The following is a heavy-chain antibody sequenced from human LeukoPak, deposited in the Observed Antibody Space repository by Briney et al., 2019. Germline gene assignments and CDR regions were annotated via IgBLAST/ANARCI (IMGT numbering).Heavy chain of an antibody. Sequence: SETLSLTCAVYGGSFSGYYWGWIRQPPGKGLEWIGEINHSGSTNYNPSLKSRVTISVDTSKNQFSLKLSSVTAADTAVYYCARAQGLRFLEWSHTFDYWGQGTLVTVSS. CDR1: GGSFSGYY. J-gene: IGHJ4*02. CDR2: INHSGST. CDR3: ARAQGLRFLEWSHTFDY. D-gene: IGHD3-3*01. V-gene: IGHV4-34*01.